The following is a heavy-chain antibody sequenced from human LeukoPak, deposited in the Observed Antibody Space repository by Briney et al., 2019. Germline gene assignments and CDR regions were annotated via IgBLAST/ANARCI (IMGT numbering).Heavy chain of an antibody. V-gene: IGHV5-51*01. CDR2: IYPGDSDT. Sequence: GESLKISCKGSGYSFTSYWIGWVRQMPGKGLEWMGIIYPGDSDTRYSPPFQGQVTISADKSISTAYLQWSSLKASDTAMYYCARRGDGYNYEADAFDIWGQGTMVTVSS. CDR1: GYSFTSYW. D-gene: IGHD5-24*01. J-gene: IGHJ3*02. CDR3: ARRGDGYNYEADAFDI.